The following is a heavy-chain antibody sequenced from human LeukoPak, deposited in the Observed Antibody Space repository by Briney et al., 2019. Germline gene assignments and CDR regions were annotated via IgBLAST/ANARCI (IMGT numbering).Heavy chain of an antibody. CDR1: GFTFSSYA. D-gene: IGHD3-10*01. CDR3: ARNGPYYGSGSYSFDY. V-gene: IGHV3-23*01. CDR2: ISGSGGST. J-gene: IGHJ4*02. Sequence: GGSLRLSCAASGFTFSSYAMSWVRQAPGKGLEWVSAISGSGGSTYYADSMKGRFTISRDNAKNSLFLQMNSLRDEDTAVYFCARNGPYYGSGSYSFDYWGQGILVTVSS.